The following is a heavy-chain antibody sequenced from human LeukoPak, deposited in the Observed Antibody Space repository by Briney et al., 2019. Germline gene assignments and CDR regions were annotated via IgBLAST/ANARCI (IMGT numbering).Heavy chain of an antibody. CDR2: INANSGGT. CDR1: GYTFTGYY. D-gene: IGHD6-6*01. Sequence: ASVKVSCMATGYTFTGYYMHWVRQAPGQGLDGMGWINANSGGTNYAQNFQGRVTMTRDTSISTVYMEMSRLRSDDTAVYYCARESVPAVAARRGLNYWGQGTLVAVSS. J-gene: IGHJ4*02. V-gene: IGHV1-2*02. CDR3: ARESVPAVAARRGLNY.